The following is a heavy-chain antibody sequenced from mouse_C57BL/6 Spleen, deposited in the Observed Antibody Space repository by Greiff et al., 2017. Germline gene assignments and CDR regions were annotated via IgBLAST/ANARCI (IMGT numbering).Heavy chain of an antibody. CDR3: TGCLLLRDVAY. CDR1: GYTFTDYE. Sequence: VQLHQPGAELVRPGASVTLSCKASGYTFTDYEMHWVKQTPVHGLEWIGAIDPETGGTAYNQKFKGKAILTADKSSSTAYMERRSLTSEDSAVYYSTGCLLLRDVAYRGQGALVTVSA. D-gene: IGHD1-1*01. V-gene: IGHV1-15*01. J-gene: IGHJ3*01. CDR2: IDPETGGT.